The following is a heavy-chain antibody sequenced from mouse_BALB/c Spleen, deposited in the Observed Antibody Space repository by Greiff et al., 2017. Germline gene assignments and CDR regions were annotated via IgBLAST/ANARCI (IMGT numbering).Heavy chain of an antibody. V-gene: IGHV1-9*01. Sequence: QVQLQQSGAELMKPGASVKISCKATGYTFSSYWIEWVKQRPGHGLEWIGEILPGSGSTNYNEKFKGKATFTADTSSNTAYMQLSSLTSEDSAVYYCALCHYDGYYDTFFAYWGQGTLVTVSA. J-gene: IGHJ3*01. CDR3: ALCHYDGYYDTFFAY. CDR2: ILPGSGST. D-gene: IGHD2-3*01. CDR1: GYTFSSYW.